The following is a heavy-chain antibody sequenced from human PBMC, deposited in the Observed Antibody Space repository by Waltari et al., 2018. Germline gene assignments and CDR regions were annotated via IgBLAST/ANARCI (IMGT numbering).Heavy chain of an antibody. Sequence: EVQLVESGGGLVQPGGSLRLSCVASGFTIRNYWMSWVRQAPGKGLEWVANINQDGSEKNYVDSVKGRFTISRENAKNSLYLQMNSLRAEDTAVYYCARDTVAGTQWGLGTLVTVSS. J-gene: IGHJ4*01. CDR1: GFTIRNYW. V-gene: IGHV3-7*03. CDR3: ARDTVAGTQ. CDR2: INQDGSEK. D-gene: IGHD6-19*01.